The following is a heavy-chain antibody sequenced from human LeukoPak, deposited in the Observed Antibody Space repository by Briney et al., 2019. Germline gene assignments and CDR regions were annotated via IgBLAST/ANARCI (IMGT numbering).Heavy chain of an antibody. CDR1: GFTFSSYD. CDR3: ARVLHKRNYDSTTYYGY. CDR2: IGTAGDT. Sequence: GGSLRLSCAASGFTFSSYDMHWVRQATGKGLEWVSAIGTAGDTYYPGSVKGRFTISRDNAKNSLYLQMNSLRAEDTAVYYCARVLHKRNYDSTTYYGYWGQGTLVTVSS. J-gene: IGHJ4*02. D-gene: IGHD3-22*01. V-gene: IGHV3-13*01.